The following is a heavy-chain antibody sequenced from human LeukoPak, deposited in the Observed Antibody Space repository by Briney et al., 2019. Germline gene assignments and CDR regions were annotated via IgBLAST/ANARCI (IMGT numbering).Heavy chain of an antibody. D-gene: IGHD6-13*01. V-gene: IGHV4-59*08. CDR1: GGSISSYY. J-gene: IGHJ4*02. CDR3: ARTRYSSSLYYFDY. Sequence: SETLSLTCTVSGGSISSYYWSWIRHPPGKGLEWIGYIYYSGSTNYNPSLKSRVTISVDTSKNQFSLKLSSVTAADTAVYYCARTRYSSSLYYFDYWGQGTLVTVSS. CDR2: IYYSGST.